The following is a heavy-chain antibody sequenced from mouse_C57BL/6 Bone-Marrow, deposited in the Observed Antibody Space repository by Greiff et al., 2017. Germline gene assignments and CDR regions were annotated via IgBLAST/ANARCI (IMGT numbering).Heavy chain of an antibody. V-gene: IGHV1-74*01. CDR3: ECWFAY. J-gene: IGHJ3*01. Sequence: VQLQQPGAELVKPGASVKLSCKASGYTFTSYWMHWVKQRPGQGLEWIGRINPSDSDTNYNQKFKGKATLTVDKSSSTAYMELSSLTSGDSAVYYGECWFAYWGRGKRVTVSA. CDR2: INPSDSDT. CDR1: GYTFTSYW.